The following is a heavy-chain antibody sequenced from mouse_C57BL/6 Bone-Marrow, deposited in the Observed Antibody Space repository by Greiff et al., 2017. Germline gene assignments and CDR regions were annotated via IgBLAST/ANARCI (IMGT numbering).Heavy chain of an antibody. CDR3: ARRGYYGSSWYFDV. CDR2: ISSGGSYT. D-gene: IGHD1-1*01. J-gene: IGHJ1*03. Sequence: EVKLMESGGDLVKPGGSLKLSCAASGFTFSSYGMSWVRQTPDTRLEWVATISSGGSYTYYPDSVKGRFTISRDNAKNTLYLQMSSLKSEDTAMYYCARRGYYGSSWYFDVWGTGTTVTVS. V-gene: IGHV5-6*01. CDR1: GFTFSSYG.